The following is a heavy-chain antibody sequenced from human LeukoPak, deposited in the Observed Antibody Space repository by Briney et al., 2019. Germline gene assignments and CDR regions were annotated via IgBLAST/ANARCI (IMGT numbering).Heavy chain of an antibody. CDR1: GGTFSSYA. D-gene: IGHD3-22*01. V-gene: IGHV1-69*04. CDR3: ARDLYYYDSSGYHYYFDY. Sequence: SVKVSCKASGGTFSSYAISWVRQAPGQGLEWMGRIIPILGIANYAQKFQGRVTITADKSTSTAYMELSSLRSEDTAVYYCARDLYYYDSSGYHYYFDYWGRGTLVTVSS. J-gene: IGHJ4*02. CDR2: IIPILGIA.